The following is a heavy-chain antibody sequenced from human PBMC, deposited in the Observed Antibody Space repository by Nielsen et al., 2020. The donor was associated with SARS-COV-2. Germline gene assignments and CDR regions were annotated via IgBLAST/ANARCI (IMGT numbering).Heavy chain of an antibody. V-gene: IGHV5-51*01. CDR1: GYSFTSYW. J-gene: IGHJ4*02. CDR2: IYPGDSDT. D-gene: IGHD3-10*01. CDR3: ARRGRVWFGELSVSFDY. Sequence: GGSLRLSCKGSGYSFTSYWIGWVRQMPGKGLEWMGIIYPGDSDTRYSPSFQGQVTISADKSISTAYLQWSSLKASDTAMYYCARRGRVWFGELSVSFDYWGQGTLVTVSS.